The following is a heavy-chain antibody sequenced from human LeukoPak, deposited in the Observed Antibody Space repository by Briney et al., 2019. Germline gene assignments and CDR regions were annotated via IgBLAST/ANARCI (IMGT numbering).Heavy chain of an antibody. V-gene: IGHV3-23*01. CDR1: GFTFSSYG. J-gene: IGHJ4*02. D-gene: IGHD6-19*01. CDR2: ITDSGGST. CDR3: AREKQWLAQGFDY. Sequence: GGSLRLSCAASGFTFSSYGVSWVRQVPGKGLEWVSAITDSGGSTYYADSVKGRFTISRDNSKNTLYLQMNSLRAEDTAVYYCAREKQWLAQGFDYWGQGTLVTVSS.